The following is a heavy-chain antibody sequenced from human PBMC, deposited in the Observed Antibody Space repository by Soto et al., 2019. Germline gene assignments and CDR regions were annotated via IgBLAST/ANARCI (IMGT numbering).Heavy chain of an antibody. Sequence: ASVKVSCKASGYTFTRYSMNWVRQAPGKGLEWVSSISSTTNYIYYADSMKGRFTVSRDNAKNSVYLEMNSLSAEDTALYYCARESEDLTSNFDYWGQGTLVTVSS. CDR2: ISSTTNYI. J-gene: IGHJ4*02. CDR1: GYTFTRYS. CDR3: ARESEDLTSNFDY. V-gene: IGHV3-21*01.